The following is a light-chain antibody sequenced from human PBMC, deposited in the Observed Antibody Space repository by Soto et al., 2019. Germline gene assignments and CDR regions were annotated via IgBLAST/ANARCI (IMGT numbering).Light chain of an antibody. CDR2: DVS. CDR3: CSFAGGLFV. CDR1: NSNVGSHNY. V-gene: IGLV2-11*01. J-gene: IGLJ1*01. Sequence: APTQPRSVSGSPGQAVTISCTGTNSNVGSHNYVSWYQQHPGKAPKLISNDVSKRPSGVPDRFSGSKSGNTASLTISGLQAEDEADYYCCSFAGGLFVFGAGTKGTVL.